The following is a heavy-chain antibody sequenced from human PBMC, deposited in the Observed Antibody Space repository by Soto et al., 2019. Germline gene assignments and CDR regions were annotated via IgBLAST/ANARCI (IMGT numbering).Heavy chain of an antibody. J-gene: IGHJ4*02. V-gene: IGHV3-30*04. CDR3: ARAPAVVTPSAYYFDY. CDR1: GFTFSSYA. Sequence: GGSLRLSCAASGFTFSSYAMHWVRQAPGKGLEWVAVISYDGSNKYYADSVKGRFTISRDNSKNTLYLQMNSLRAEDTAVYYCARAPAVVTPSAYYFDYWGQGTLVTVSS. CDR2: ISYDGSNK. D-gene: IGHD2-21*02.